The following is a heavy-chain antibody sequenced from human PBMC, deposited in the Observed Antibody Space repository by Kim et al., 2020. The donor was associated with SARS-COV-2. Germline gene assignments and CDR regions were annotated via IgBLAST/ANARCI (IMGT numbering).Heavy chain of an antibody. Sequence: ADSVKGRFTISRDNSKNTLYLQMNSLRAEDTAVYYCAKDRRDSSGYYYSYWGQGTLVTVSS. V-gene: IGHV3-23*01. J-gene: IGHJ4*02. CDR3: AKDRRDSSGYYYSY. D-gene: IGHD3-22*01.